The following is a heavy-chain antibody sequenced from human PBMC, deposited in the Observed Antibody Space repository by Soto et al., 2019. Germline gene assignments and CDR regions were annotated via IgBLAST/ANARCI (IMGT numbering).Heavy chain of an antibody. V-gene: IGHV1-69*13. D-gene: IGHD6-13*01. CDR3: AVYRIAAAGKGDIGYYYYYGMDV. CDR2: IIPIFGTA. Sequence: SVKVSCKASGGTFSSYAISWVRQAPGQGLEWMGGIIPIFGTANYAQKFQGRVTITADESTSTAYMELSSLRSEDTAVYYCAVYRIAAAGKGDIGYYYYYGMDVWGQGTTVTVSS. J-gene: IGHJ6*02. CDR1: GGTFSSYA.